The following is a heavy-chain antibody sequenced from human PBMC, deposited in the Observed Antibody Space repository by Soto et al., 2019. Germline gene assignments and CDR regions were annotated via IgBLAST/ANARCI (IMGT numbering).Heavy chain of an antibody. CDR1: GFTFSSYA. J-gene: IGHJ4*02. V-gene: IGHV3-23*01. CDR2: ISGSGGST. Sequence: EVQLLESGGGLVQPGGSLRLSCAASGFTFSSYAMRWVRQAPGKGLEWVSAISGSGGSTYYADSVKGRFTISRDNSKNTLDLQMNSRTAEDTAVYYCARRGSGSYYDYWGQGTLVTVSS. CDR3: ARRGSGSYYDY. D-gene: IGHD1-26*01.